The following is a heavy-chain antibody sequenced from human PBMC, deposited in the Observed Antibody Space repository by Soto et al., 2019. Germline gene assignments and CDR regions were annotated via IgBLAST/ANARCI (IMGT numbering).Heavy chain of an antibody. D-gene: IGHD3-10*01. J-gene: IGHJ4*02. CDR2: ISYDGSNK. V-gene: IGHV3-30-3*01. CDR3: AGNRPYYGSGIAFDS. Sequence: QVQLVESGGGVVQPGRSLRLSCAASGFTFSSYAMHWVRQAPGKGLEWVAVISYDGSNKYYADSVKGRFTISRDNPKNTRYLQRNSLRAEDTAVFYWAGNRPYYGSGIAFDSWAQETLVTVS. CDR1: GFTFSSYA.